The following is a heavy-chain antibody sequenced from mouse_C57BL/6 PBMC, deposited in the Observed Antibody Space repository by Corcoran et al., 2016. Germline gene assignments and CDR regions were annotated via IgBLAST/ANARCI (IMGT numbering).Heavy chain of an antibody. Sequence: EVQLQQSGPELVKPGASVKISCKASGYTFTDYYMNWVKQSHGKCLEWIGDINPNNGGTSYNQKFKGKATLTVDKSSSTAYMELRSLTSEDSAVYYCSRLLRDWYFDVWGTGTTVTVSS. J-gene: IGHJ1*03. CDR3: SRLLRDWYFDV. CDR1: GYTFTDYY. CDR2: INPNNGGT. V-gene: IGHV1-26*01. D-gene: IGHD1-1*01.